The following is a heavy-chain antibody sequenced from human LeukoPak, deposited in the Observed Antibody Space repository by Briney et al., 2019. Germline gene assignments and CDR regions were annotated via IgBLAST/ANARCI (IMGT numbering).Heavy chain of an antibody. CDR2: INPNSGGT. V-gene: IGHV1-2*02. CDR1: GYTFTGYY. Sequence: ASVKVSCKASGYTFTGYYMHWVRQAPGQGLEWMGWINPNSGGTNYAQKFQGRVTMTRDTSISTAYMELSRLRSDDTAVYYCANSERSGSYPYYFDYWGQGTLVTVSS. J-gene: IGHJ4*02. CDR3: ANSERSGSYPYYFDY. D-gene: IGHD3-10*01.